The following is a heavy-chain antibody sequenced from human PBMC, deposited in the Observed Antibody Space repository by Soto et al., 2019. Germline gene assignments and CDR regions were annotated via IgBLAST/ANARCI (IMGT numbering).Heavy chain of an antibody. CDR1: GYSISRDYF. V-gene: IGHV4-38-2*01. CDR3: ARGGYSGYDRYYFDY. J-gene: IGHJ4*02. D-gene: IGHD5-12*01. CDR2: IYHSGST. Sequence: SETLSLTCAVSGYSISRDYFWGWIRQPPGKGLEWIASIYHSGSTYFNPSVKSRVIMSVDTSKNQFSLKLTSVTAADTAMYYCARGGYSGYDRYYFDYCGQGTLVTVST.